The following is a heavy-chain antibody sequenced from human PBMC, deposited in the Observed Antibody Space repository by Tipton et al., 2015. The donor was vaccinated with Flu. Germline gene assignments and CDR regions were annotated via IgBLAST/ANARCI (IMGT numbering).Heavy chain of an antibody. V-gene: IGHV1-2*02. CDR1: GYPFSDYF. CDR3: ARLGHISTGWAFDV. D-gene: IGHD3-9*01. Sequence: QLVQSGAEVQKPGASVKVSCKASGYPFSDYFMYWVRQAPGQGLEYLGWINTETGGTNYAKNFRGRVVVTRDTSIDTSHMELNGLRFDDTGVYYCARLGHISTGWAFDVWGQGTNVTVSS. J-gene: IGHJ3*01. CDR2: INTETGGT.